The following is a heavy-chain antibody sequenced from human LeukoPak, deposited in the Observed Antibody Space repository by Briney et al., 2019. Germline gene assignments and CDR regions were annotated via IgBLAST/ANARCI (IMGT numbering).Heavy chain of an antibody. CDR2: ISSSSRYI. J-gene: IGHJ4*02. V-gene: IGHV3-21*04. Sequence: GGSLRLSCAASGFTFSTYSMNWVRQAPGKGLEWVSSISSSSRYIYYADSVKGRFTISRDNSKNTLYLQMNSLRAEDTAVYYCAKDLLRKEYFFDYWGQGTLVTVSS. CDR1: GFTFSTYS. D-gene: IGHD3-10*01. CDR3: AKDLLRKEYFFDY.